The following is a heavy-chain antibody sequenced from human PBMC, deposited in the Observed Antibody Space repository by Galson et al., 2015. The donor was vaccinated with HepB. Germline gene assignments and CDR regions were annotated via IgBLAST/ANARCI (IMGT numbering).Heavy chain of an antibody. Sequence: SLRLSCAASGFTFSNAWMNWVRQAPGKGLEWVGRIKSKTDGGTTDYAAPVKGRFTISRDDSKNTLYLQMNSLKTEDTAVYYCTTVRIRPSNYYDSSGYYLPDYWGQGTLVTVSS. J-gene: IGHJ4*02. D-gene: IGHD3-22*01. V-gene: IGHV3-15*07. CDR1: GFTFSNAW. CDR2: IKSKTDGGTT. CDR3: TTVRIRPSNYYDSSGYYLPDY.